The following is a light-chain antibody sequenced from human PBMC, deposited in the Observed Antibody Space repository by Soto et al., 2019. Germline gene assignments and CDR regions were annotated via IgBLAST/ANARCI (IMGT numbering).Light chain of an antibody. CDR1: QRVPTKY. V-gene: IGKV3-20*01. CDR2: DVS. Sequence: IVLTQSPGTLSLSPGERATLSCRASQRVPTKYLAWFQQKPGQAPRLLMNDVSTRVTGFPDRFSGSGSETDFTLTISRLAPEDFAVYYCQHYGESPSFGGGNKVEIK. CDR3: QHYGESPS. J-gene: IGKJ4*01.